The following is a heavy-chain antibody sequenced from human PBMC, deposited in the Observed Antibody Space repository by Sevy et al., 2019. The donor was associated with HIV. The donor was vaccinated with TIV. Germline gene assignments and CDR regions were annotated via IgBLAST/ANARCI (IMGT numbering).Heavy chain of an antibody. CDR1: GYTFTSYY. V-gene: IGHV1-46*01. J-gene: IGHJ6*02. CDR2: INPSGGST. CDR3: ARDVLKVAASYGMDV. Sequence: ASVKVSCKASGYTFTSYYMHWVRQAPGQGLEWMGIINPSGGSTSYAQKFQGRVTMTRDTSTSTVYMELSSLRSEDTAVYYCARDVLKVAASYGMDVWGQGTTVTVSS. D-gene: IGHD6-6*01.